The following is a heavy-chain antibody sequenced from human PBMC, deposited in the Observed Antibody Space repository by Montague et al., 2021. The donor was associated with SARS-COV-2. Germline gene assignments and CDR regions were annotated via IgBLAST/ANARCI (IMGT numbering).Heavy chain of an antibody. CDR1: GGSFSTYS. V-gene: IGHV4-34*01. Sequence: SETLSLTCAVHGGSFSTYSWTWIRQPPGKGLEWIGEINHGGSTNYNPSLKSRVTISAGTSKNQFSLKLTPVAAADTAVYYCARLGDGVVPSPILGVVPYYSCGSPDFWGKGTPVTVSS. J-gene: IGHJ6*04. D-gene: IGHD2-15*01. CDR2: INHGGST. CDR3: ARLGDGVVPSPILGVVPYYSCGSPDF.